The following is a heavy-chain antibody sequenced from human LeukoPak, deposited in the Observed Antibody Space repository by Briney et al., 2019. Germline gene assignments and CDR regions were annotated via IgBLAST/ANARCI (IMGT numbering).Heavy chain of an antibody. D-gene: IGHD6-13*01. J-gene: IGHJ6*03. CDR1: SYTFTSYG. CDR2: ISAYNGNT. Sequence: GSSVKVSSKAASYTFTSYGISSGRQAPGQRLWELGRISAYNGNTNYAHKLQGRVTMTTGTCTSTAYMELRSLRSDDTAVYYCARDRVAAAGLYYYYYYMDVWGKGTTVTVSS. CDR3: ARDRVAAAGLYYYYYYMDV. V-gene: IGHV1-18*01.